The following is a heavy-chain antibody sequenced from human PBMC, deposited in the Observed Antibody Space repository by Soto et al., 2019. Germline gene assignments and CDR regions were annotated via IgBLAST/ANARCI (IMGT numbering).Heavy chain of an antibody. CDR2: IWYDGSNK. V-gene: IGHV3-33*01. CDR3: ARAHCTNGLCYRYGMDV. Sequence: PGGSLRLSCAASGFTFSSYGMHWVRQAPGKGLEWVAVIWYDGSNKYYADSVKGRFTISRDNSKNTLYLQMNSLRAEDTAVYYCARAHCTNGLCYRYGMDVWGQGTTVTV. CDR1: GFTFSSYG. J-gene: IGHJ6*02. D-gene: IGHD2-8*01.